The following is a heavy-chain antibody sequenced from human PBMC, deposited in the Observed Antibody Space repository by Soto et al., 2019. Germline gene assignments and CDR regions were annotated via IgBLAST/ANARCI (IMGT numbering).Heavy chain of an antibody. Sequence: RGSLRLSCAASGFTFINAWIILFRHSPLKWREWVVRIKSKTDGGTTDYAAPVKGRFTISRDDSKNTLYLQMNSLKTEDTAVYYCTTRRLTWYGRWDYFDYWGQGTLVTVSS. CDR3: TTRRLTWYGRWDYFDY. CDR2: IKSKTDGGTT. J-gene: IGHJ4*02. CDR1: GFTFINAW. V-gene: IGHV3-15*01. D-gene: IGHD6-13*01.